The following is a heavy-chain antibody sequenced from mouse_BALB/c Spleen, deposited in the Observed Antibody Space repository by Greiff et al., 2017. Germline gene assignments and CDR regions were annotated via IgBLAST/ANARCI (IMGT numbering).Heavy chain of an antibody. V-gene: IGHV2-6-7*01. J-gene: IGHJ4*01. CDR1: GFSLTGYG. D-gene: IGHD2-10*02. Sequence: VQRVESGPGLVAPSQSLSITCTVSGFSLTGYGVNWVRQPPGKGLEWLGMIWGDGSTDYNSALKSRLSISKDNSKSQVFLKMNSLQTDDTARYYCARDQSSYGNYFRGAMDYWGQGTSVTVSS. CDR2: IWGDGST. CDR3: ARDQSSYGNYFRGAMDY.